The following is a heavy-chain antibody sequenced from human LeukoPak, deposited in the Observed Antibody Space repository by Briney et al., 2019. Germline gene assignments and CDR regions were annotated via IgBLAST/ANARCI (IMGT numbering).Heavy chain of an antibody. D-gene: IGHD6-6*01. CDR2: IIPIFGTA. CDR1: GYTFTGYY. CDR3: ARDRIAAAADSLYYFDY. J-gene: IGHJ4*02. Sequence: SVKVSCKASGYTFTGYYMHWVRQAPGQGLEWMGGIIPIFGTANYAQKFQGRVTITADESTSTAYMELSSLRSEDTAVYYCARDRIAAAADSLYYFDYWGQGTLVTVSS. V-gene: IGHV1-69*13.